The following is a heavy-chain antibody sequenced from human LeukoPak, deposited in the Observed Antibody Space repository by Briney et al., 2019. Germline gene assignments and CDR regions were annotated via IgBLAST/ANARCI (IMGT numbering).Heavy chain of an antibody. J-gene: IGHJ4*02. CDR1: GFTFRNAW. CDR3: TTDRYNY. CDR2: IKSESDGETT. Sequence: PGGSLRLSCAASGFTFRNAWMIWVRQAPGKGLEWVGRIKSESDGETTDYAAPMQGRFTISRDDSRNTLYLQIDSLTSEDTAVYYCTTDRYNYWGQGTLVTVSS. D-gene: IGHD1-14*01. V-gene: IGHV3-15*01.